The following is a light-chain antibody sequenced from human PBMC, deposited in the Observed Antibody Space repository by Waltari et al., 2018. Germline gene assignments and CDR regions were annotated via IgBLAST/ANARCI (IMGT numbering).Light chain of an antibody. Sequence: QSALTQPASVSGSPGQSITISCTGTSSDVGGYNYVSWYQQHPGKAPKPMIYDVSYRPSGVSDRFSGSKAGNTASLAISGLQAEDEADYYCSSYTSSSTLDFGAGTKVTVL. CDR1: SSDVGGYNY. CDR2: DVS. J-gene: IGLJ1*01. V-gene: IGLV2-14*03. CDR3: SSYTSSSTLD.